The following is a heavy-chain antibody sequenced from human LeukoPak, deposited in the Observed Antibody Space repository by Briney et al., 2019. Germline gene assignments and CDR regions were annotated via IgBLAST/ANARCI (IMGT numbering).Heavy chain of an antibody. CDR3: ATKSSSWLEY. D-gene: IGHD6-13*01. CDR2: ISGSGGST. J-gene: IGHJ4*02. CDR1: GFTFSSYG. V-gene: IGHV3-23*01. Sequence: GGSLRLSCAASGFTFSSYGMSWVRQAPGKGLEWVSAISGSGGSTYYADSVKGRFTISRDNSKNTLYLQMNSLRAEDTAVYYCATKSSSWLEYWGQGTLVTVSS.